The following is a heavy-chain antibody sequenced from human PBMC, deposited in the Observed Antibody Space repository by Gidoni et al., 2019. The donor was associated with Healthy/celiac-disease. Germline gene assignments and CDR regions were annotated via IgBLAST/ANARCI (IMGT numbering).Heavy chain of an antibody. D-gene: IGHD6-13*01. J-gene: IGHJ1*01. V-gene: IGHV3-48*04. Sequence: EVQLVESGGGLVQPGGSLRLSCAASGFTFSSYSMNWVRQAPGKGLEWVSYISSSSSTIYYADSVKGRFTISRDNAKNSLYLQMNSLRAEDTAVYYCARVRSEAAAGTGREHWGQGTLVTVSS. CDR2: ISSSSSTI. CDR1: GFTFSSYS. CDR3: ARVRSEAAAGTGREH.